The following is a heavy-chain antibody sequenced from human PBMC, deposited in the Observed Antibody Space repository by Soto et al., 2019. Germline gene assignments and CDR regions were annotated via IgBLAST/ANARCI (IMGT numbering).Heavy chain of an antibody. CDR1: GFTFSSYA. J-gene: IGHJ4*02. CDR3: ARRGSGSYYDC. D-gene: IGHD1-26*01. Sequence: EVQLLESGGGLVQPGGSLRLSCAASGFTFSSYAMRWVRQAPVKGLEWVSAISGSGGSTYYADSVKGRFPISRDNSKIALYLQRTSLRAGVTAVYYCARRGSGSYYDCWGQGNVVTVPS. V-gene: IGHV3-23*01. CDR2: ISGSGGST.